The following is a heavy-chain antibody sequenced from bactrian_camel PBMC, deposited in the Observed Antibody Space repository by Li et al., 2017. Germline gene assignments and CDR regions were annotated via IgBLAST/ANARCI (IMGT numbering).Heavy chain of an antibody. V-gene: IGHV3S40*01. CDR3: AARRDIYSSFPLTPTQYSY. Sequence: VQLVESGGGSVQAGGPLRLSCEASGFAGSGKYMGWFRQTPRNEREGVAALYSDRSTYADSVKGRFTISQGNARNTVTLQMNNLKPEDSGMYYCAARRDIYSSFPLTPTQYSYWGHGTQVTVS. CDR2: LYSDRS. J-gene: IGHJ4*01. D-gene: IGHD2*01. CDR1: GFAGSGKY.